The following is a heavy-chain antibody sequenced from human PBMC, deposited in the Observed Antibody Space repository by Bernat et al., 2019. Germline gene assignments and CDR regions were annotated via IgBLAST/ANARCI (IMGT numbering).Heavy chain of an antibody. Sequence: EVQLLESGGGLVQPGGSLRLSCAASGFTFSSYAMSWVRQAPGKGLEWASAISGSGGSTYYADSVKGRFTISRDNSKNTLYLQLSSLRAEDTAVYYCAKAGCSGGSCYYGYYYYYGMDVWGQGTTVTVSS. CDR1: GFTFSSYA. J-gene: IGHJ6*02. CDR3: AKAGCSGGSCYYGYYYYYGMDV. D-gene: IGHD2-15*01. CDR2: ISGSGGST. V-gene: IGHV3-23*01.